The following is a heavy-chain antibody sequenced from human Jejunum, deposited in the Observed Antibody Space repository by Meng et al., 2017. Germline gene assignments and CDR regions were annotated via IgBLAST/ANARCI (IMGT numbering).Heavy chain of an antibody. Sequence: SVKVSCKTSGYIFSAYTMHWVRQAPGQRLEWLAWINAGNGHTKFSQKFQGRVTVTRDTPASTAYMDVSSLRSEDTAVYYCARGESRGSLDFWGQGTLVTVSS. V-gene: IGHV1-3*01. D-gene: IGHD3-10*01. CDR3: ARGESRGSLDF. CDR1: GYIFSAYT. CDR2: INAGNGHT. J-gene: IGHJ4*02.